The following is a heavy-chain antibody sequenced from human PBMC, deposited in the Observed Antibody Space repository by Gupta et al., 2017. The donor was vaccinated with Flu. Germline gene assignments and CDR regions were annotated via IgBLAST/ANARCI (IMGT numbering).Heavy chain of an antibody. J-gene: IGHJ4*02. Sequence: EMQLVESGGGLVKPGGSLRLSCATSGFTFSNVWMTWVRQAPGKGLECVGHIKTETDYGTTDYAAPVKGRFTISRDDSKDTLYLQMNDLKTEDTAVYYCTTGFGLVYAILESWGQGTLVTVSS. D-gene: IGHD3-3*01. CDR3: TTGFGLVYAILES. CDR1: GFTFSNVW. CDR2: IKTETDYGTT. V-gene: IGHV3-15*01.